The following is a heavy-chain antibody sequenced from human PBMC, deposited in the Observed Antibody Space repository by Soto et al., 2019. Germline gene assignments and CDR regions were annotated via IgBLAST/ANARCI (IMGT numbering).Heavy chain of an antibody. CDR3: ASDYCISTSCYGWG. CDR2: ISYDGSNK. J-gene: IGHJ4*02. D-gene: IGHD2-2*01. CDR1: GFTFSSYA. V-gene: IGHV3-30-3*01. Sequence: QVQLVESGGGVVQPGRSLRLSCAASGFTFSSYAMHWVRQAPGKGLEWVAVISYDGSNKYYADSVKGRFTISRDNSKNTLYLQMNSLRAEDTAVYYCASDYCISTSCYGWGCGKGTLVTVSS.